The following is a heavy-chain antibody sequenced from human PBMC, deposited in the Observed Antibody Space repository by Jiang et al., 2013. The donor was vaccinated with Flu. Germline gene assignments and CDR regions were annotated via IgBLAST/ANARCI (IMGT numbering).Heavy chain of an antibody. D-gene: IGHD2-2*01. J-gene: IGHJ5*02. CDR2: WDDDK. V-gene: IGHV2-5*02. Sequence: WDDDKRYSPSLKSRLTITKDTSKNQVVLTMTNMDPVDTATYYCAHRLVVVVPAATAIGWFDPWGQGTLVTVSS. CDR3: AHRLVVVVPAATAIGWFDP.